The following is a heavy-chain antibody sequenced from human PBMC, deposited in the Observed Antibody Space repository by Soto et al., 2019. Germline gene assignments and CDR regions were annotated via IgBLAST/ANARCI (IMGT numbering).Heavy chain of an antibody. V-gene: IGHV3-33*01. CDR3: ARDKDSSGYYHYYYYGMDV. CDR2: IWYDGSNK. J-gene: IGHJ6*02. CDR1: GFTFSSYG. D-gene: IGHD3-22*01. Sequence: PGGSLRLSCAASGFTFSSYGMHWVRQAPGKGLEWVAVIWYDGSNKYYADSVKGRFTISRDNSKNTLYLQMNSLRAEDTAVYYCARDKDSSGYYHYYYYGMDVWGQGTTVTVSS.